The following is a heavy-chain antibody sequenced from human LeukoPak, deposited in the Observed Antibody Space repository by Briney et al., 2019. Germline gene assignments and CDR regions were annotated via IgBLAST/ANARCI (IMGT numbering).Heavy chain of an antibody. J-gene: IGHJ4*02. CDR3: AKDLYSNYGPADY. V-gene: IGHV3-23*01. D-gene: IGHD4-11*01. CDR2: INGGGVNT. CDR1: GFRFSGYA. Sequence: GGSLRLSCTASGFRFSGYAMSWVRQAPGKGLEWVSTINGGGVNTHYADSVGGRFTISRDNSKNTLFLQMNSLRDEDTAVYYCAKDLYSNYGPADYWGQGNLVTVSS.